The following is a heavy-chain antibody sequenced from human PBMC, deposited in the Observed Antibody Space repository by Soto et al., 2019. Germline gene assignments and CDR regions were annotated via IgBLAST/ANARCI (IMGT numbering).Heavy chain of an antibody. J-gene: IGHJ4*02. D-gene: IGHD2-15*01. V-gene: IGHV3-23*01. CDR1: GFAFSSYS. CDR2: VSNIGVTT. CDR3: SKGSAASGWLTHDY. Sequence: PGGSLRLSCSASGFAFSSYSMSWVRQPPGKGLEWVSDVSNIGVTTNYADSVKGRFTVSRDNSKNTVYLQMNSLRVEDTAVYYCSKGSAASGWLTHDYWGQGTLVTVSS.